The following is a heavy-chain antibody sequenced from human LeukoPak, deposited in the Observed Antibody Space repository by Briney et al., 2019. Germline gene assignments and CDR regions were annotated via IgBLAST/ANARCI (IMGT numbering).Heavy chain of an antibody. CDR2: INHSGST. CDR3: ARHPMRIGGGSGSYYKD. Sequence: SETLSLTCAVYGGSFSGYYWSWIRQPPGKGLEWIGKINHSGSTNYNPSLKSRVTISVDTSKNQFSLKLSSVTAADTAVYYCARHPMRIGGGSGSYYKDWGQGTLVTVSS. V-gene: IGHV4-34*01. J-gene: IGHJ4*02. D-gene: IGHD3-10*01. CDR1: GGSFSGYY.